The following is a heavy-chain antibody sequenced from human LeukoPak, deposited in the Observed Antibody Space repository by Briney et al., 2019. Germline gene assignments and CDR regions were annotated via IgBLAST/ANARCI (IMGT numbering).Heavy chain of an antibody. Sequence: GGSLRLSCAASGFTFSNYGMHWVRQAPGKGLEWVGFIRSKAYGGTTEYAASVKGRFTISRDDSKSIAYLQMNSLKTEDTAVYYCTREMGRFLEWSFMDVWGKGTTVTVSS. CDR2: IRSKAYGGTT. V-gene: IGHV3-49*04. J-gene: IGHJ6*03. CDR1: GFTFSNYG. CDR3: TREMGRFLEWSFMDV. D-gene: IGHD3-3*01.